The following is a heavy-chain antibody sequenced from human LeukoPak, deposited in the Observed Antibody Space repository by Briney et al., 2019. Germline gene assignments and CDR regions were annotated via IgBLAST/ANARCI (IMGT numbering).Heavy chain of an antibody. CDR3: ARDPGVLRFLEWSDAFDI. Sequence: GGSLRLSCAASGFTFSSYAMHWVRQAPGKGLEGVAVISYDGSNKYYADSVKGRFTISRDNSKNTLYLQMNSLRAEDTAVYYCARDPGVLRFLEWSDAFDIWGQGTMVTVSS. V-gene: IGHV3-30-3*01. CDR2: ISYDGSNK. D-gene: IGHD3-3*01. CDR1: GFTFSSYA. J-gene: IGHJ3*02.